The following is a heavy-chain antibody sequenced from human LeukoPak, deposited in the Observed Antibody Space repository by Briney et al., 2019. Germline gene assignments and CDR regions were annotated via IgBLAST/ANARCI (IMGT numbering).Heavy chain of an antibody. V-gene: IGHV1-2*02. CDR2: ISPNSGGT. Sequence: ASVKVSCKASGYTFTGYYMHWVRQAPGQGLEWMGWISPNSGGTNYAQKFQGRVTMTRDTSINTAYMELSRLRSDDTAVYYCAKALKYSSSSVFDYWGQGTLVTVSS. J-gene: IGHJ4*02. D-gene: IGHD6-6*01. CDR3: AKALKYSSSSVFDY. CDR1: GYTFTGYY.